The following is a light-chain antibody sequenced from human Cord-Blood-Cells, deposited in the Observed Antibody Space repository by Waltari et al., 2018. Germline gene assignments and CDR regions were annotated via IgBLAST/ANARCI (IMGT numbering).Light chain of an antibody. J-gene: IGKJ4*01. CDR1: QSVLYSSNNKNY. CDR3: QQDYSTPLT. CDR2: WAS. V-gene: IGKV4-1*01. Sequence: DIVMTPSPDSLAVSLGERANINCRSSQSVLYSSNNKNYLAWYQQKPGPPPRLLIYWASTRESGVPGRFSGSGSGTDFTLTISSLQAEDVAVYYCQQDYSTPLTFGGGTKVEIK.